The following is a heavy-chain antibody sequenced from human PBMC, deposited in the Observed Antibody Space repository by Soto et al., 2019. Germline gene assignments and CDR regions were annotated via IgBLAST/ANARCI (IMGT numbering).Heavy chain of an antibody. CDR1: GGSISSSSYY. Sequence: SETRSLTGTVSGGSISSSSYYWGWIRQTPGKGQEGIGSIYYSGSTYYNPSLKSRVTISVDTSKNQLSRKLSSVTAAATPLYYCASHTTTRSTGAASGFVPWGQGTLLTVSS. V-gene: IGHV4-39*01. CDR3: ASHTTTRSTGAASGFVP. J-gene: IGHJ5*02. D-gene: IGHD1-1*01. CDR2: IYYSGST.